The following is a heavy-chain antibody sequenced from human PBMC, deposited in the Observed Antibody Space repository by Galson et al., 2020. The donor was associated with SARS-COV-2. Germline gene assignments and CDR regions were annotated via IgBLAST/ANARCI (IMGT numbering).Heavy chain of an antibody. CDR3: ASLNPYRT. CDR2: VSNSGGA. CDR1: GDSISNYY. D-gene: IGHD3-16*02. V-gene: IGHV4-59*01. J-gene: IGHJ5*02. Sequence: SQTISLTCTVSGDSISNYYWSWIRQPPGKGLEWIGFVSNSGGAKSNPSLKSRVTISVDTSKNQFSLKLASVTTADTAVYYCASLNPYRTWGQGTLITVSS.